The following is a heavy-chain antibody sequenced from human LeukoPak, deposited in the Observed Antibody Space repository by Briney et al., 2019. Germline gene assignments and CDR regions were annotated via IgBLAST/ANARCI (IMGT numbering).Heavy chain of an antibody. D-gene: IGHD5-24*01. CDR1: GGSISSYY. Sequence: PSETLSLTCTVSGGSISSYYWSWIRQPPGKGLEWIAYISDIGSINYNPSLKSRVTISGDTSKNQVSLNLRSVTAADTAVYYCARHGTRDGYNYFFDLWGRGTLVTVSS. V-gene: IGHV4-59*08. CDR2: ISDIGSI. CDR3: ARHGTRDGYNYFFDL. J-gene: IGHJ4*02.